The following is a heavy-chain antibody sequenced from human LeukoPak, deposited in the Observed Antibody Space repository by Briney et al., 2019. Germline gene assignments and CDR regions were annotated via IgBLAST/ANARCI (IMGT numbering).Heavy chain of an antibody. V-gene: IGHV4-59*01. CDR2: IYDSGST. J-gene: IGHJ6*02. CDR3: ARVGGSNFYYYGMDV. Sequence: SETLSLTCCVSGGSLSTYYWSWIRQPPGRGLEWMGYIYDSGSTNYNPSLKSRVTISVDTSKNQFSLRLSSVTAADTAVYYCARVGGSNFYYYGMDVWGQGTTVTVSS. CDR1: GGSLSTYY. D-gene: IGHD1-26*01.